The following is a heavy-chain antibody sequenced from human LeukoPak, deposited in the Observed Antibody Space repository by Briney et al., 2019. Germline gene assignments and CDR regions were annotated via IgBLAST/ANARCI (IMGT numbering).Heavy chain of an antibody. D-gene: IGHD6-19*01. Sequence: PGGSLRLSCAASGFTFSSYAVSWVRQAPGKGLEWVSSISSSSSYIYYADSVKGRFTISRDNAKSSLYLQMNSLRAEDTAVYYCARGGVSSAWYFVYWGQGTLVTVSS. CDR2: ISSSSSYI. J-gene: IGHJ4*02. CDR3: ARGGVSSAWYFVY. CDR1: GFTFSSYA. V-gene: IGHV3-21*01.